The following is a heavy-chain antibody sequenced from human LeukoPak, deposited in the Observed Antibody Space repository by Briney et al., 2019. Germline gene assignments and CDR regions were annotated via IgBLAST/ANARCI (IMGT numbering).Heavy chain of an antibody. D-gene: IGHD2-21*01. J-gene: IGHJ4*02. Sequence: SETLSLTCTVSGGSISSYYWSWIRQPPGKGLERIGYIYYSGSTNYNPSLKSRVTISVDTSKNQFSLKLSSVTAADTAVYYCANHGGYRGDGYYFDYWGQGTLVTVSS. CDR2: IYYSGST. CDR3: ANHGGYRGDGYYFDY. V-gene: IGHV4-59*12. CDR1: GGSISSYY.